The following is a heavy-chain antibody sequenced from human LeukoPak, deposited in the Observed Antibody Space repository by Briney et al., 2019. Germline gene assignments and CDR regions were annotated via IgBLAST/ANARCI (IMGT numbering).Heavy chain of an antibody. V-gene: IGHV3-21*01. D-gene: IGHD3-16*01. CDR2: ISSSSSYI. CDR1: GFTFSSYS. Sequence: GGSLKLSCAASGFTFSSYSMNWVRQAPGKGLEWVSSISSSSSYIYYADSVKGRFTISRDNAKNSLYLQMNSLRAEDTAVYYCPRDRLVVSFAPKGTDVWGQGTTVTLSS. J-gene: IGHJ6*02. CDR3: PRDRLVVSFAPKGTDV.